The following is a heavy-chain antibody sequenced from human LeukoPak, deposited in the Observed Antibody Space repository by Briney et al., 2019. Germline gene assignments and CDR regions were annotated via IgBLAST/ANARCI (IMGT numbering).Heavy chain of an antibody. J-gene: IGHJ4*02. CDR3: ARGDDFWSGYFQTPMDY. CDR2: ISAYNGNT. D-gene: IGHD3-3*01. V-gene: IGHV1-18*01. CDR1: GYTFTSYG. Sequence: ASVKVSCKASGYTFTSYGISWVRQAPGQGLEWMGWISAYNGNTNYAQKLQGRVTMTTDTSTSTAYMELRSLRSDDTAVYYCARGDDFWSGYFQTPMDYWGQGALVTVSS.